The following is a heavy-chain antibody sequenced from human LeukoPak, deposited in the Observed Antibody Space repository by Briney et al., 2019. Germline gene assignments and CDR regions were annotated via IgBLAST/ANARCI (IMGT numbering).Heavy chain of an antibody. CDR1: GGSFSGYY. V-gene: IGHV4-34*01. CDR2: INHSGST. J-gene: IGHJ4*02. Sequence: SETLSLTCAVYGGSFSGYYWSWIRQPPGKGLEWIGEINHSGSTNYNPSLKSRVTISVDTSKNQFSLKLSSVTAADTAVYYCAGFIAAAGFGFDYWGQGTLVTVSS. CDR3: AGFIAAAGFGFDY. D-gene: IGHD6-13*01.